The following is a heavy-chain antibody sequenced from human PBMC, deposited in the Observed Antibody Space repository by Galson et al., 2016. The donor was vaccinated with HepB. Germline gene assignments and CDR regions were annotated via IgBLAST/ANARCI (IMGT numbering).Heavy chain of an antibody. V-gene: IGHV1-18*01. CDR1: GYTFGDYG. Sequence: SVKVSCKASGYTFGDYGISWVRQAPGQGPQWMGWISTYDDNIRYAEEVQGRLTMTTDTSTNTAYMDLRSLRSDDTAVYYCARERGKYDYFDYWGQGTLVTVSS. J-gene: IGHJ4*01. CDR2: ISTYDDNI. CDR3: ARERGKYDYFDY. D-gene: IGHD3-16*01.